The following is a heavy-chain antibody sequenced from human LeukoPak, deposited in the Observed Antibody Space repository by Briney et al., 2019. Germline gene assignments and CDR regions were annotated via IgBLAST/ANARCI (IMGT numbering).Heavy chain of an antibody. CDR1: GFTFSSYS. CDR2: IGSSSSYI. Sequence: PGGSLRLSCAASGFTFSSYSMNWVRQAPGKGLEWVSSIGSSSSYIYYADSVKGRFTISRDNAKNSLYLQMNSLRAEDTAVYYCARRTDGYGNAFDIWGQGTMVTVSS. J-gene: IGHJ3*02. CDR3: ARRTDGYGNAFDI. V-gene: IGHV3-21*01. D-gene: IGHD5-24*01.